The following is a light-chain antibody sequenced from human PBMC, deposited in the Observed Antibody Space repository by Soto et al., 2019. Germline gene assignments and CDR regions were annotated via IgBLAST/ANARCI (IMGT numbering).Light chain of an antibody. J-gene: IGKJ5*01. CDR2: GAS. V-gene: IGKV3-15*01. Sequence: EIVMTQSPATLSVSPGERATLSCRASQSVNSNLAWYQQKPGQAPRLLIYGASTRATAIPARFSGSGSGTEFTLTISSLQSEDFAVYHCQQYDNWPPITFGQGTRLEIK. CDR3: QQYDNWPPIT. CDR1: QSVNSN.